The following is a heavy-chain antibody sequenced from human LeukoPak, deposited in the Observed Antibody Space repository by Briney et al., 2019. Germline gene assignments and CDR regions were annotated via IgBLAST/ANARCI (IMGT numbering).Heavy chain of an antibody. CDR2: IIPILGIA. Sequence: GASVKVSCKASGGTFSSYTISWVRQAPGQGLELMGRIIPILGIANYAQKFQGRVTITADKSTSTAYMELSSLRSEDTAVYYCARDLPYDSSGYSAAFDIWGQGTMVTVSS. V-gene: IGHV1-69*04. D-gene: IGHD3-22*01. J-gene: IGHJ3*02. CDR3: ARDLPYDSSGYSAAFDI. CDR1: GGTFSSYT.